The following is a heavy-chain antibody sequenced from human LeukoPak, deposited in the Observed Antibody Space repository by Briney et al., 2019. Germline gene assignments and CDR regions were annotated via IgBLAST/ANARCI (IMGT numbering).Heavy chain of an antibody. CDR2: IWHDGSNQ. D-gene: IGHD6-19*01. CDR3: ARISGYSSGWYYLDY. J-gene: IGHJ4*02. V-gene: IGHV3-33*01. Sequence: GGSLRLSCAASGFTFSSYGMHWVRQAPGKGLEWVAVIWHDGSNQYYADSVKGRFTISRDNSKNTLCLQMDSLRAEDTAVYYCARISGYSSGWYYLDYWGQGTLVTVSS. CDR1: GFTFSSYG.